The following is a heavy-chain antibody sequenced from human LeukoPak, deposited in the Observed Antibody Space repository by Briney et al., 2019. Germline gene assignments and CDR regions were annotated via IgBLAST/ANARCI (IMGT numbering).Heavy chain of an antibody. J-gene: IGHJ3*02. CDR1: GFTFSSYA. Sequence: GGSLRLSCAASGFTFSSYAMHWVRQAPGKGLEWVAVISYDGSNKYYADSVKGRFTISRDNSKNTLYLQMNSLRAEDTAVYYWARAVMTTAPADIWGQGTMVTVSS. CDR3: ARAVMTTAPADI. CDR2: ISYDGSNK. D-gene: IGHD4-17*01. V-gene: IGHV3-30-3*01.